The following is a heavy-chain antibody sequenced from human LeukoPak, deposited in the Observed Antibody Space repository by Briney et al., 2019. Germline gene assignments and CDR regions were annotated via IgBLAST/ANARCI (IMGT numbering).Heavy chain of an antibody. D-gene: IGHD6-19*01. Sequence: SETLSLTCTVSGGSISSYYWSWIRQPPGKGLEWIGYTYYSGSTNYNPSLKSRVTISVDTSKNQFSLKLSSVTAADTAVYYCARGLSWSGWFDYWGQGTLVTASS. V-gene: IGHV4-59*01. J-gene: IGHJ4*02. CDR2: TYYSGST. CDR1: GGSISSYY. CDR3: ARGLSWSGWFDY.